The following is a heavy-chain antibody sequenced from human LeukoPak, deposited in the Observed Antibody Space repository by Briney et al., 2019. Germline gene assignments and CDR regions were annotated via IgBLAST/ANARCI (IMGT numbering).Heavy chain of an antibody. CDR1: GGSFSGYY. CDR3: ARGLYSSGPTY. D-gene: IGHD6-19*01. J-gene: IGHJ4*02. CDR2: INHSGST. V-gene: IGHV4-34*01. Sequence: SETLSLTCAVYGGSFSGYYWSWIRQLPGKGLEWIGEINHSGSTNYNPSLKSRVTISVDTSKNQSSLKLSSVTAADTAVYYCARGLYSSGPTYWGQGTLVTVSS.